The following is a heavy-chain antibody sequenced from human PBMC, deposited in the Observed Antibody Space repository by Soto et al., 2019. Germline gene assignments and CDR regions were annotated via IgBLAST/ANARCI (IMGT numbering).Heavy chain of an antibody. Sequence: PGGSLRLSCAASGFHFNNYAMHGVRQAPGKGREWVAVIWHDGSNEHYADSVKCRFRIARDNSNNTLYLQMNSLRGEDTALYYCARDDVPMLTTFLDYWGRGTLVTVSS. V-gene: IGHV3-33*01. D-gene: IGHD3-16*01. CDR1: GFHFNNYA. J-gene: IGHJ4*02. CDR3: ARDDVPMLTTFLDY. CDR2: IWHDGSNE.